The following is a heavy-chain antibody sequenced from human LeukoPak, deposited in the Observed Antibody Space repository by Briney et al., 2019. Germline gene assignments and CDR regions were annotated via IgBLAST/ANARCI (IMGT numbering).Heavy chain of an antibody. D-gene: IGHD3-22*01. J-gene: IGHJ4*02. CDR3: AKSPADYDSSGYRETKYYFDS. V-gene: IGHV3-23*01. Sequence: GGSLRLSCAAFGFTFRNYAMSWVRQAPGKGLEWVSGISGSGGSTYYADSVKGRFTISRDNSKSTLYLQMNSLRAEDTALYYCAKSPADYDSSGYRETKYYFDSWGQRTLVTVSS. CDR2: ISGSGGST. CDR1: GFTFRNYA.